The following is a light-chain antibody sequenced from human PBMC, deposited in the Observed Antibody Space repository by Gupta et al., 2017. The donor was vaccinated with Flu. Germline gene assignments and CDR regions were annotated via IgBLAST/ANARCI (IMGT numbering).Light chain of an antibody. CDR3: SSYRSSTTL. CDR2: DVT. Sequence: TGASVDIGRFYYVSWYQQHPGKAPKLIYDVTNRPSEVSDRFSGSKSGNTASLTISGLRAEDEADYYCSSYRSSTTLFGGGTRVTVL. CDR1: SVDIGRFYY. J-gene: IGLJ2*01. V-gene: IGLV2-14*03.